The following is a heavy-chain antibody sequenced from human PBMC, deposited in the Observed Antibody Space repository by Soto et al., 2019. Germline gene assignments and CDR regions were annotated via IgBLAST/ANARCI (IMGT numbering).Heavy chain of an antibody. V-gene: IGHV3-23*01. D-gene: IGHD5-12*01. CDR2: ISGSGGST. CDR3: AKDLGYSGYDHFDY. J-gene: IGHJ4*02. Sequence: SXGSLRLSCSAAGFTFSSYAMSWVRQAPGKGLEWVSAISGSGGSTYYADSVKGRFTISRDNSKNTLYLQMNSLRAEDTAVYYCAKDLGYSGYDHFDYWGQGTLVTVSS. CDR1: GFTFSSYA.